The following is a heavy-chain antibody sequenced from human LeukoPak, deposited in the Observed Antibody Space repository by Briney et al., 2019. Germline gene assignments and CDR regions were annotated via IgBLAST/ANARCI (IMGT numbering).Heavy chain of an antibody. CDR2: ITGSSGST. Sequence: PGGSLRLSCTASGFTFSNYAMSWVRQAPGKGLEWVSVITGSSGSTYYADSVKGRFTISRDNSKNALYLQMNSLRAEDTAVYYCARGRWMTAATYWYFDLWGRGTQVTVSS. D-gene: IGHD2-21*02. J-gene: IGHJ2*01. V-gene: IGHV3-23*01. CDR3: ARGRWMTAATYWYFDL. CDR1: GFTFSNYA.